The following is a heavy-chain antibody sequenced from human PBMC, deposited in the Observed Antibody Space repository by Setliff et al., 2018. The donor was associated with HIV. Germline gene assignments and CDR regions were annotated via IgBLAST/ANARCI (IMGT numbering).Heavy chain of an antibody. CDR2: TKYDGSES. CDR3: ARERWLRSHYYYYMDV. V-gene: IGHV3-7*03. Sequence: PGGSLRLSCVASGLTFNRYWMSWVRQVPGKGLEWVSNTKYDGSESYYVDSVKGRFTISRDNSKNTLYLQMNSLRAEDTAVYYCARERWLRSHYYYYMDVWGKGTTVTVSS. D-gene: IGHD5-12*01. CDR1: GLTFNRYW. J-gene: IGHJ6*03.